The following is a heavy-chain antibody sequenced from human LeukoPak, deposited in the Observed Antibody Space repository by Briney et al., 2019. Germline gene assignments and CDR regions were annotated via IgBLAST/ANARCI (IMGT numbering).Heavy chain of an antibody. J-gene: IGHJ4*02. CDR3: ARASRMGAVFDS. Sequence: QSGGSLRLSCAASGFTFSSYAMSWVRQAPGKGLEWVSAISGSGGSTYYADSVKGRFTISRDNSKNTLYLQMNSLRAEDTAVYYCARASRMGAVFDSWGQGALVTVSS. CDR1: GFTFSSYA. D-gene: IGHD3-16*01. V-gene: IGHV3-23*01. CDR2: ISGSGGST.